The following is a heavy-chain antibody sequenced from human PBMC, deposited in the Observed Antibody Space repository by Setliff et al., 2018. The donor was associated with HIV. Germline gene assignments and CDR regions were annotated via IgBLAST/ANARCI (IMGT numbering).Heavy chain of an antibody. CDR1: GGSLTNYY. CDR3: ARDRLLLWFDEEYYFDY. CDR2: IVDSGST. V-gene: IGHV4-34*12. Sequence: SETLSLTCTLYGGSLTNYYWTWIRQSPEKGLEWIGEIVDSGSTNYSPSLKSRVTISLDTSKKQFSLRLNSVTAADTGVYYCARDRLLLWFDEEYYFDYWGQGTLVTVSS. J-gene: IGHJ4*02. D-gene: IGHD3-10*01.